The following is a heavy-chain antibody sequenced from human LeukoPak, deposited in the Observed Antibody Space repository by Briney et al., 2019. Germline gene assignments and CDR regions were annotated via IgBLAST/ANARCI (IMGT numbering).Heavy chain of an antibody. CDR3: ARDRAGYSSSWDHDAFDI. D-gene: IGHD6-13*01. Sequence: GGSLRLSCAASGFTFSSYWISWVRQAPGKGLEWVAVIWYDGSNKYYADSVKGRFTISRDNSKNTLYLQMNSLRAEDTAVYYCARDRAGYSSSWDHDAFDIWGQGTMVTVSS. J-gene: IGHJ3*02. V-gene: IGHV3-33*08. CDR1: GFTFSSYW. CDR2: IWYDGSNK.